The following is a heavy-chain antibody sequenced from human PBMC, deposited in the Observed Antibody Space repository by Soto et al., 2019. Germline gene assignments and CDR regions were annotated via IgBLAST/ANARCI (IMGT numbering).Heavy chain of an antibody. CDR1: GFTFSDHY. J-gene: IGHJ1*01. Sequence: GGSLRLSCAASGFTFSDHYMDWVRQAPGKGLEWVGRTRSKANSYTTEYAASVKGRFTISRDDSKNSLYLQMNSLKTEDTAVYYCARGPDYLSEYFQHWGQGTLVTVSS. D-gene: IGHD4-17*01. V-gene: IGHV3-72*01. CDR3: ARGPDYLSEYFQH. CDR2: TRSKANSYTT.